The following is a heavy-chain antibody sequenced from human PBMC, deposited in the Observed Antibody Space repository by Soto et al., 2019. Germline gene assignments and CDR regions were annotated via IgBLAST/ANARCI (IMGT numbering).Heavy chain of an antibody. CDR1: GFTFSSYG. J-gene: IGHJ3*02. CDR3: AKLNTAMATYDAFDI. CDR2: ISYDGSNK. V-gene: IGHV3-30*18. Sequence: QVQLVESGGGVVQPGRSLRLSCAASGFTFSSYGMHWVRQAPGKGLEWVAVISYDGSNKYYADSVKGRFTISRDNSKNTLYLQMNSLRAEDTAVYYCAKLNTAMATYDAFDIWGHGTMVTVSS. D-gene: IGHD5-18*01.